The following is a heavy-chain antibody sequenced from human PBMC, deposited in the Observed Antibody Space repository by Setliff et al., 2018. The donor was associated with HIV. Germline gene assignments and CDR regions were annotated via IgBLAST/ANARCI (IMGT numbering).Heavy chain of an antibody. CDR2: IISGSSTV. D-gene: IGHD3-16*01. Sequence: LRLSCAGSGVTFFSTYSMNWVRQATGKGLECVAYIISGSSTVYYADSVKGRFTVSRDNAKNSVYLEMNSLRAEDTAIYLCANLWELGAWGQGTLVTVSS. J-gene: IGHJ5*02. V-gene: IGHV3-48*01. CDR1: GVTFFSTYS. CDR3: ANLWELGA.